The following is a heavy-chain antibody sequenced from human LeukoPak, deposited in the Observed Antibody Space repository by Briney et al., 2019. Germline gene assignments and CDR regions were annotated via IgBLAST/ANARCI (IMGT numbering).Heavy chain of an antibody. Sequence: SSETLSLTCAVYGGSFSGYSWSWIRQPPGKGLEWIGEINHSVSTNYNPSLKRRVTISVDTSKNQFSLKLTSVTAADTAVYYCARVARLIYSNYGVWFDPWCQGTLVTVSS. D-gene: IGHD4-11*01. CDR1: GGSFSGYS. CDR2: INHSVST. CDR3: ARVARLIYSNYGVWFDP. J-gene: IGHJ5*02. V-gene: IGHV4-34*01.